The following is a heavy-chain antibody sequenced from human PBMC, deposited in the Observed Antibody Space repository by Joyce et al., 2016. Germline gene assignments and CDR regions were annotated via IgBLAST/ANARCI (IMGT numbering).Heavy chain of an antibody. J-gene: IGHJ4*02. CDR3: ARDQSWNHYYFDY. D-gene: IGHD1-14*01. CDR1: GFTFSSYA. Sequence: QVQLVESGGGVVQPGRSLRLSCAVSGFTFSSYAMHWVRQAPGKGLEWVAVVLYDGSNKYYADSVKGRFTISRDISKNTLYLQMNSLRAEDTAVYYCARDQSWNHYYFDYWGQGTLVTVSS. V-gene: IGHV3-30*04. CDR2: VLYDGSNK.